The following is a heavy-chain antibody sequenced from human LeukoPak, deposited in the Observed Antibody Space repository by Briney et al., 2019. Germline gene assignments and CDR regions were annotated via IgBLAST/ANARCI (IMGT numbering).Heavy chain of an antibody. CDR2: IYTSGST. J-gene: IGHJ2*01. D-gene: IGHD3-22*01. V-gene: IGHV4-4*07. CDR3: ARDPPYDSSGYYYGYFDL. CDR1: GGSISSYY. Sequence: PSETLSLTCTVSGGSISSYYWSWIRQPAGKGLDWIGRIYTSGSTNYNPSLKSRVTLPVDTSKNQFSLKLSAVTAADTAVYYCARDPPYDSSGYYYGYFDLWGRGTLVTVSS.